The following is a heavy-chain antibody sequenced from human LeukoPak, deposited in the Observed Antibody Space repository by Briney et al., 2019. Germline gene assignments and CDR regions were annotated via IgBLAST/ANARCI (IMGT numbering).Heavy chain of an antibody. D-gene: IGHD3-22*01. Sequence: GRSLRLSCAPSGFTFTSYGMRWASQAPGKGLQWVTAISGSGGSTDYADSVKGRFTISRDNSKNTLYLQMNSLRAEDTAVYYCAKDRHYYDSSGYYYWNFDLWGRGTLVTVSS. CDR3: AKDRHYYDSSGYYYWNFDL. V-gene: IGHV3-23*01. CDR2: ISGSGGST. CDR1: GFTFTSYG. J-gene: IGHJ2*01.